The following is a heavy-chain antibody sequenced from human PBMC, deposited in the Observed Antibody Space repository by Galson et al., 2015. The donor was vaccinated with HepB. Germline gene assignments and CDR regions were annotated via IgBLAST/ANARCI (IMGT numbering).Heavy chain of an antibody. CDR1: GGSFSGYY. V-gene: IGHV4-34*01. D-gene: IGHD2-8*01. J-gene: IGHJ6*03. CDR3: ARGEKHIVLMVYAYLYYYYMDV. CDR2: INHSGST. Sequence: ETLSLTCAVYGGSFSGYYWSWIRQPPGKGLEWIGKINHSGSTNYNPSLKSRVTISVDTSKNQFSLKLSSVTAADTAVYYCARGEKHIVLMVYAYLYYYYMDVWGKGTTVTVSS.